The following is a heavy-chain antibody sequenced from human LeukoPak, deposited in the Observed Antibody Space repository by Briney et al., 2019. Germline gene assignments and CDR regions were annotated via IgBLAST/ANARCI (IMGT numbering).Heavy chain of an antibody. V-gene: IGHV1-69*05. CDR1: GGTFSSYA. CDR2: IIPIFGTA. CDR3: AREGRYCSSTSCRDAFDI. D-gene: IGHD2-2*01. Sequence: ASVKVSSKASGGTFSSYAISWVRQAPGQGLEWMGGIIPIFGTANYAQKFQGRVTITTDESTSTAYMELSSLRSEDTAVYYCAREGRYCSSTSCRDAFDIWGQGTMVTVSS. J-gene: IGHJ3*02.